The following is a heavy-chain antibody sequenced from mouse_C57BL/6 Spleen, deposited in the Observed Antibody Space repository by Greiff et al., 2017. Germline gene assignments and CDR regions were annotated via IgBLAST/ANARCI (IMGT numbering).Heavy chain of an antibody. V-gene: IGHV10-3*01. D-gene: IGHD1-1*01. CDR1: GFTFNTYA. J-gene: IGHJ4*01. CDR3: VRGNITTVHYYAMDY. CDR2: IRSKSSNYAT. Sequence: EVQLVESGGGLVQPKGSLKLSCAASGFTFNTYAMHWVRQAPGKGLEWVARIRSKSSNYATYYADSVKDRFTISRDDSQSMLYLQMNNLKTEDTAMYYCVRGNITTVHYYAMDYWGQGTSVTVSS.